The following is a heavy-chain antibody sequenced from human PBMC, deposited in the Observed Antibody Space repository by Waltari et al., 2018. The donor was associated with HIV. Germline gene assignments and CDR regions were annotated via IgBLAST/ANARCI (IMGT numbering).Heavy chain of an antibody. V-gene: IGHV4-4*02. D-gene: IGHD3-22*01. CDR1: GGSISSSNW. Sequence: QVQLQESGPGLVKPSGTLSLTCAVSGGSISSSNWWSWVRQPPGKGLGWIGEIYHSGSTNYNPSLKSLVTISVDKSKNQFSLKLSSVTAADTAVYYCARVWLTMIVGRQDYYFDYWGQGTLVTVSS. CDR2: IYHSGST. CDR3: ARVWLTMIVGRQDYYFDY. J-gene: IGHJ4*02.